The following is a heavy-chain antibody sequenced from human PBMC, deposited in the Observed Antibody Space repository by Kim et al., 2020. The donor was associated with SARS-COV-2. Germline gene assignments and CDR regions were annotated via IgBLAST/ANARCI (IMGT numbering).Heavy chain of an antibody. CDR2: IYYSGST. J-gene: IGHJ4*02. CDR1: GGSISSSSYY. D-gene: IGHD5-18*01. Sequence: SETLSLTCTVSGGSISSSSYYWGWIRQPPGKGLEWIGSIYYSGSTYYNPSLESRVTISVDTSKNQLSLKLSSVTAADTAVYYCARHGGLYSYGYTYWGQGTLVTVSS. CDR3: ARHGGLYSYGYTY. V-gene: IGHV4-39*01.